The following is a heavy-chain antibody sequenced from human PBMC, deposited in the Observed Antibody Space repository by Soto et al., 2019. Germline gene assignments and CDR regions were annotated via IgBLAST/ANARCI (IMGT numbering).Heavy chain of an antibody. J-gene: IGHJ5*01. Sequence: PSETLSLTCAVSGGSISSSNWWSWVRQPPGKGLEWIGEIYHSGSTNYNPSLKSRVTISVDKSKNQFSLILSSVTAADTAVYYCVRTPTSPRRFDSWGQGTLVTVSS. V-gene: IGHV4-4*02. CDR2: IYHSGST. D-gene: IGHD2-15*01. CDR1: GGSISSSNW. CDR3: VRTPTSPRRFDS.